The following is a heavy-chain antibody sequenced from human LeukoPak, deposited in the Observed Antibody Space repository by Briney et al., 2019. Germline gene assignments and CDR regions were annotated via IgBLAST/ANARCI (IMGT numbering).Heavy chain of an antibody. CDR2: IYYTGST. CDR1: GGSVSSGAYY. D-gene: IGHD3-10*01. V-gene: IGHV4-61*08. J-gene: IGHJ4*02. Sequence: PSETVSLTCTVSGGSVSSGAYYWSWIRQPPGKGLEWIGYIYYTGSTNYNPSLKSRLTISVDTSKNQFSLKLSSVTAADTAVYYCARRGGSGRSFDYWGQGTLVTVSS. CDR3: ARRGGSGRSFDY.